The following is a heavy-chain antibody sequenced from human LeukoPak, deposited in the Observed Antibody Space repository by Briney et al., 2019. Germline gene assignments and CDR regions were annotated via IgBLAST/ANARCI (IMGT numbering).Heavy chain of an antibody. CDR2: ISWDGGST. J-gene: IGHJ6*03. V-gene: IGHV3-43D*03. D-gene: IGHD5-12*01. CDR1: GFTFDDYA. Sequence: GGSLRLSCAASGFTFDDYAMHWVRQAPGKGLEWVSLISWDGGSTYYADSVKGRFTISRDNSKNSLYLQMNSLRAEDTAMYYCARGGYGYYYMDVWGKGTTVTVSS. CDR3: ARGGYGYYYMDV.